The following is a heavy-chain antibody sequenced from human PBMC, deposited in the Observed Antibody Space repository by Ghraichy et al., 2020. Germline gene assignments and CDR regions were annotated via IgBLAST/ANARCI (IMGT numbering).Heavy chain of an antibody. CDR3: AREYCRGGRCFFGTGGSHLDS. CDR1: GFTLSNYW. CDR2: INSGGTII. D-gene: IGHD2-15*01. Sequence: LSLTCAASGFTLSNYWMHWVRQSPGKGLVWVSRINSGGTIIVYADSVKGRFTISRDNAKNTLYLQLNSLRAEDTAVYYCAREYCRGGRCFFGTGGSHLDSWGQGTLVTVSS. V-gene: IGHV3-74*01. J-gene: IGHJ4*02.